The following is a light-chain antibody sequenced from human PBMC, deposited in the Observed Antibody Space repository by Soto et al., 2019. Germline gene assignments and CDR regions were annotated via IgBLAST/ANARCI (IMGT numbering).Light chain of an antibody. CDR2: DVS. CDR3: QQYNTFWT. CDR1: QSISSW. V-gene: IGKV1-5*01. Sequence: DIQVTQSPSTLSASVGDRVTITCRASQSISSWLAWYQQKPGKAPKLLIYDVSSLESGVPSRFSGSGFGTEFTLTISSLQPDDFATYYCQQYNTFWTFGQGTKVDIK. J-gene: IGKJ1*01.